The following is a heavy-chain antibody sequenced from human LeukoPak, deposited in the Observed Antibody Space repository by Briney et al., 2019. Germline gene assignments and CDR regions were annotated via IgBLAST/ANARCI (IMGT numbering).Heavy chain of an antibody. J-gene: IGHJ6*02. V-gene: IGHV3-48*04. CDR1: GFPFSSYT. CDR3: ARPNYDILTGYYYYALDV. Sequence: GGSLRLSCAASGFPFSSYTMNWVRQAPGKGLEWVSYISSSGSTIYYADSVKGRFTISRDNAKNSLYLQMNSLGAEDTAVYYCARPNYDILTGYYYYALDVWGQGTTVTVSS. D-gene: IGHD3-9*01. CDR2: ISSSGSTI.